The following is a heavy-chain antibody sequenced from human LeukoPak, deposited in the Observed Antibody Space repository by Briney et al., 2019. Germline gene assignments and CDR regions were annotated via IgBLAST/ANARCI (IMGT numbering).Heavy chain of an antibody. Sequence: ASVKVSCKASGYTFTGYYMHWVRQAPGQGLEWMGRINPNSGGTNYAQKFQGRVTMTRDTSISTAYMELSRLRSEDTAVYYCATNLLYYDFCHWGQGTLVTVSS. D-gene: IGHD3-3*01. CDR1: GYTFTGYY. CDR2: INPNSGGT. V-gene: IGHV1-2*06. J-gene: IGHJ4*02. CDR3: ATNLLYYDFCH.